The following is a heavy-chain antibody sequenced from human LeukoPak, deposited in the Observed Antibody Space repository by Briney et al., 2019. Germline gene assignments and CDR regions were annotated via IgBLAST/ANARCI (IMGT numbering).Heavy chain of an antibody. CDR3: AKPELGVGAIGY. Sequence: GRSLRLSCAASGFTFSSYGMHWVRQAPGKGLEWVAVISYDGSNKYYAESVKGRFTISRNNSKNTLYLQMNSLRAEDTAVYYCAKPELGVGAIGYWGQGTLVTVSS. D-gene: IGHD1-26*01. V-gene: IGHV3-30*18. CDR2: ISYDGSNK. CDR1: GFTFSSYG. J-gene: IGHJ4*02.